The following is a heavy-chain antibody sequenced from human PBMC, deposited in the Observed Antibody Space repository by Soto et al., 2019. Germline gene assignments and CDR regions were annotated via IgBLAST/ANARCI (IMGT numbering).Heavy chain of an antibody. D-gene: IGHD1-1*01. CDR3: AKGFGNDWAFDY. Sequence: QVHLVESGGGVVQPGRSLRLSCAASGFSFSTYGMHWVRQAPGKGLEWVAFISNDGSNKYYADSVKGRFTISRDNSKNTLYLQMNSLRAEDTGVYYCAKGFGNDWAFDYWAQGTLVTVSS. CDR1: GFSFSTYG. V-gene: IGHV3-30*18. CDR2: ISNDGSNK. J-gene: IGHJ4*02.